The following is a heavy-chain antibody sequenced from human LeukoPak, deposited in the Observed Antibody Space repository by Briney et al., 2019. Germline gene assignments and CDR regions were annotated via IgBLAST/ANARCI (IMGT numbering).Heavy chain of an antibody. J-gene: IGHJ4*02. Sequence: GGSLRLSCAASGFSVSTNYMIWVRQAPGMGLECVSVISNHGTTYYADSVKGRFTISRDNAKDTLYLQMNSLRAEDTAVYYCTGHHQAYSRTYWGQGTLVTVSS. V-gene: IGHV3-53*01. D-gene: IGHD6-13*01. CDR2: ISNHGTT. CDR1: GFSVSTNY. CDR3: TGHHQAYSRTY.